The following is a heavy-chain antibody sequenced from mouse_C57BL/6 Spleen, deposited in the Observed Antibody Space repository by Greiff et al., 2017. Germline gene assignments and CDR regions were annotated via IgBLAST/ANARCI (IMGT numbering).Heavy chain of an antibody. V-gene: IGHV7-3*01. CDR1: GFTFTDYY. CDR2: IRNKANGYTT. Sequence: EVQRVESGGGLVQPGGSLSLSCAASGFTFTDYYMSWVRQPPGKALEWLGFIRNKANGYTTEYSASVKGRFTISRDNSQSILYLQMNALRAEDSATYYCARSSNWDYYFDYWGQGTTLTVSS. J-gene: IGHJ2*01. CDR3: ARSSNWDYYFDY. D-gene: IGHD4-1*01.